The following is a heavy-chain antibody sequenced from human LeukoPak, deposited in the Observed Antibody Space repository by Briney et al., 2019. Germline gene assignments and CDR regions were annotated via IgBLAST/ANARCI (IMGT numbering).Heavy chain of an antibody. CDR1: GFTFSSYA. D-gene: IGHD1-7*01. CDR2: ISGSGGST. CDR3: AKDRRGNWNYVGHFDH. J-gene: IGHJ4*02. Sequence: PGGSLRLSCAASGFTFSSYAMSWVRQAPGKGLEWVSAISGSGGSTYYADSVKGRFTISRDNSMNTLYLQMDNLRAEDTAVYYCAKDRRGNWNYVGHFDHWGQGTLVTVSS. V-gene: IGHV3-23*01.